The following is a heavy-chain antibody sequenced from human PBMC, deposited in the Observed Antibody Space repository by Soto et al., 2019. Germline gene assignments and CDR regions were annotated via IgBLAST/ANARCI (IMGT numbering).Heavy chain of an antibody. CDR3: ARERGFGESFQYYYYYGMDV. CDR2: TYYRSKWYN. CDR1: GDSVSSNSAA. Sequence: KQSQTLSLTCAISGDSVSSNSAAWNWIRQSPSRGLEWLGRTYYRSKWYNDYAVSVKSRITINPDTSKNQFSLQLNSVTPEDTAVYYCARERGFGESFQYYYYYGMDVWGQGTTVTVSS. J-gene: IGHJ6*02. D-gene: IGHD3-10*01. V-gene: IGHV6-1*01.